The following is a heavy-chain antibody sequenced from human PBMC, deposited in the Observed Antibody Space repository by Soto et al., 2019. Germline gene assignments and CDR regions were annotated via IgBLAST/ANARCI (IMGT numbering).Heavy chain of an antibody. Sequence: QVQLVQSGAEEKKPGASVKVSCKASGYTFTSYAMNWVRQAPGQRLEWMGWINAGNGNTKYSQKFQGRVTITRDTPASTAYMELSSLRSEHTAVYYWARDPGNSDGNTWGQGTLGTASS. D-gene: IGHD5-18*01. J-gene: IGHJ5*02. CDR1: GYTFTSYA. CDR3: ARDPGNSDGNT. V-gene: IGHV1-3*05. CDR2: INAGNGNT.